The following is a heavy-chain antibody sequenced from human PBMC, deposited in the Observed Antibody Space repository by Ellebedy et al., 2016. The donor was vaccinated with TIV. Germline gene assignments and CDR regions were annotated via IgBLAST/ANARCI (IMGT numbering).Heavy chain of an antibody. Sequence: GGSLRLXXAASGFTFSNAWMSWVRQAPGKGLEWVGRIKSKTDGGTTDYAAPVKGRFTISRDDSKNTLYLQMNSLKTEDTAVYYCTTRIRITMVRGVLPSPFEYWGQGTLVTVSS. CDR3: TTRIRITMVRGVLPSPFEY. D-gene: IGHD3-10*01. J-gene: IGHJ4*02. V-gene: IGHV3-15*01. CDR2: IKSKTDGGTT. CDR1: GFTFSNAW.